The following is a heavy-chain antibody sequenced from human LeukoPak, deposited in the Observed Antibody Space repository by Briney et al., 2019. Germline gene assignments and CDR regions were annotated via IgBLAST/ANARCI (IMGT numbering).Heavy chain of an antibody. V-gene: IGHV1-3*01. J-gene: IGHJ4*02. CDR2: INAGNGNT. D-gene: IGHD1-26*01. CDR3: ARVHRIEWELPGFDY. Sequence: ASVTVSCKASGYTFTSYAMHWVRQAPGQRLEWMGWINAGNGNTKYSQKFQGRVTITRDTSASTAYMELSSLRSEDTAVYYCARVHRIEWELPGFDYWGQGTLVTVSS. CDR1: GYTFTSYA.